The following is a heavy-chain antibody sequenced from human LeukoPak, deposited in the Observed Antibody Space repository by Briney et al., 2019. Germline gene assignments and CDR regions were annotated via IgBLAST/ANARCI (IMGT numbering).Heavy chain of an antibody. Sequence: SETLSLTCTVSGGSISSSNYYWGWIRQPPGKGLEWIASIYYTGSTYYNPSLKSRVTISVDTSKNQFSLKLSSVTAADTAVYYCARRIIAVTGTVVYYFDYWGQGTLVSVSS. CDR1: GGSISSSNYY. CDR3: ARRIIAVTGTVVYYFDY. J-gene: IGHJ4*02. V-gene: IGHV4-39*01. CDR2: IYYTGST. D-gene: IGHD6-19*01.